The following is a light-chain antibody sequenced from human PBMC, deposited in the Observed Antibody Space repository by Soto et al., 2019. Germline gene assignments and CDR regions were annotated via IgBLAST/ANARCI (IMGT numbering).Light chain of an antibody. CDR3: CSYAGFSSVV. CDR2: EGG. CDR1: SSDVGSYKI. J-gene: IGLJ1*01. Sequence: HSALAQPLFASVSAGPSVTVSGTGTSSDVGSYKIVSWYRQSPGQAPTLIIYEGGKRPSGVSSRFSGSKSGNTASLTISGLQAEDEADYYCCSYAGFSSVVFGTGTKVTVL. V-gene: IGLV2-23*03.